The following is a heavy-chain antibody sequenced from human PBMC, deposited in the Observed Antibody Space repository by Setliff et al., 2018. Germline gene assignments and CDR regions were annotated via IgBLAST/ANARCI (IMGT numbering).Heavy chain of an antibody. CDR2: IARSGGI. CDR1: GGPIGSGTYS. CDR3: ARDADN. Sequence: SETLSLTCDVSGGPIGSGTYSWSWIRQPPGKGLEWIGYIARSGGIYYNPSLKSRVTMSVDTSENRFSLNLTSVTAADTAVYYCARDADNWGQGTLVTVS. J-gene: IGHJ4*02. V-gene: IGHV4-30-2*01.